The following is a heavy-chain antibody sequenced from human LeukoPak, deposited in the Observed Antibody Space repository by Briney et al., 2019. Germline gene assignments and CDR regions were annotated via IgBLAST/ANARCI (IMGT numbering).Heavy chain of an antibody. CDR1: GGSISSYY. V-gene: IGHV4-59*01. J-gene: IGHJ4*02. CDR2: IFYSGST. D-gene: IGHD4-23*01. Sequence: SETLSLTCTVSGGSISSYYWSWVRQSPGKGLEWIAYIFYSGSTNYNPSLKSRVTISLDTSKKQFSLRLSSVTAADTAVYYCARERAGGNYADYWGQGILVTVSS. CDR3: ARERAGGNYADY.